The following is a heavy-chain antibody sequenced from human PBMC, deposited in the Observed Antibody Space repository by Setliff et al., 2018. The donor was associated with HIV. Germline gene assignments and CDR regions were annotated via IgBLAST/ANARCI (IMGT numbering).Heavy chain of an antibody. V-gene: IGHV1-2*02. J-gene: IGHJ4*02. CDR3: ARNIDMHYDFWSAYDY. CDR2: INVNNDAT. Sequence: ASVKVSCKASGYTFSNYDINWVRQGTGQGLEWMGWINVNNDATNYAQKFQGRVSMTRDTSISTAYMELRSLTSDDTAVYYCARNIDMHYDFWSAYDYWGQGALVTVSS. D-gene: IGHD3-3*01. CDR1: GYTFSNYD.